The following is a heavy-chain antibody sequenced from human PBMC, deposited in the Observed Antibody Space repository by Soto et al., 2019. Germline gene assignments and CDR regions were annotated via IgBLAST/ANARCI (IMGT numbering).Heavy chain of an antibody. V-gene: IGHV3-11*06. CDR2: ISSSSSYT. Sequence: QVQLVESGGGLVKPGGSLRLSCAASGFTFSDYYMSWIRQAPGKGLEWVSYISSSSSYTNYADSVKGRFTISRDNAKNSLYMQMNSLRAEDTAVYYCARDPRIGYYDSSGYLNWFDPWGQGTLVTVSS. CDR3: ARDPRIGYYDSSGYLNWFDP. J-gene: IGHJ5*02. D-gene: IGHD3-22*01. CDR1: GFTFSDYY.